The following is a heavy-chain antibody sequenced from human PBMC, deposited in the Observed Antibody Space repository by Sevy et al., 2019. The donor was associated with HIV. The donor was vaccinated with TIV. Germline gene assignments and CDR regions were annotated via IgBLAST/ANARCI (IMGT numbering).Heavy chain of an antibody. CDR2: MNPNSGNT. Sequence: ASVKVSCRASGYTFTSYDINWVRQATGQGLEWMGWMNPNSGNTGYAQKFQSRVTMTRNTSISTAYMELSSLRSEDTAVYYCARFLSTSYYYYYAMDVWGQGTTVTVSS. CDR1: GYTFTSYD. J-gene: IGHJ6*02. CDR3: ARFLSTSYYYYYAMDV. D-gene: IGHD2-2*01. V-gene: IGHV1-8*01.